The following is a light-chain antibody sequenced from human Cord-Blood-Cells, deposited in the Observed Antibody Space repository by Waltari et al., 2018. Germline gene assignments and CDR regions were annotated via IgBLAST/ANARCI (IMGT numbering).Light chain of an antibody. CDR2: GAS. J-gene: IGKJ1*01. Sequence: EIVMTQSPATLSVSPGERATLSCRGSQSVSSNLAWYQQKPGQAPRLLIYGASTRATGIQARFSGSGSGKEFTLTISSLQSEDFAVYYCQQYNNWATFGQGTKVEIK. V-gene: IGKV3-15*01. CDR3: QQYNNWAT. CDR1: QSVSSN.